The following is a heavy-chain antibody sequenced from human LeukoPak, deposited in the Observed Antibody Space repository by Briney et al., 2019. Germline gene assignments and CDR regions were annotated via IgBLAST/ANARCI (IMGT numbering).Heavy chain of an antibody. D-gene: IGHD4-17*01. CDR2: IYYSGST. V-gene: IGHV4-39*07. CDR1: GGSISSSSYY. J-gene: IGHJ4*02. Sequence: SETLSLTCTVSGGSISSSSYYWGWIRQPPGKGLEWIGSIYYSGSTYYNPSLKSRVTISVDTSKNQFSLKLSSVTAADTAVYYCARESEWATVTLFDYWGQGTLVTVSS. CDR3: ARESEWATVTLFDY.